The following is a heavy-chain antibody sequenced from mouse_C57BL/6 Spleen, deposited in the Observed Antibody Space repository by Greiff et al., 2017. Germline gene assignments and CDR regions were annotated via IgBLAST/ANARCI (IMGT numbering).Heavy chain of an antibody. CDR1: GYTFTSYW. V-gene: IGHV1-52*01. CDR2: IDPSDSET. J-gene: IGHJ1*03. CDR3: ARGGEGYWYFDV. Sequence: QVQLQQPGAELVRPGSSVKLSCKASGYTFTSYWMHWVKQRPIQGLEWIGNIDPSDSETHYNQKFKDKATLTVDKSSSTAYMQLSSLTSEYSAVYYCARGGEGYWYFDVWGTGTTVTVSS.